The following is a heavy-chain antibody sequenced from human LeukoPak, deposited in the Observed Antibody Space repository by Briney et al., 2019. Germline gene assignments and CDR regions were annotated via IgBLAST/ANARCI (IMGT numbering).Heavy chain of an antibody. D-gene: IGHD3-10*01. CDR3: VRENWGVDY. Sequence: SETLSLTCDVSGYILSSDYFWGWIRQPPGKGLEWIGSVYHTGSTYSNPSLKSRVTTSLDPSKNQFSLKLTSVTAADTAVYYCVRENWGVDYWGQGTLVTVSS. CDR1: GYILSSDYF. J-gene: IGHJ4*02. CDR2: VYHTGST. V-gene: IGHV4-38-2*02.